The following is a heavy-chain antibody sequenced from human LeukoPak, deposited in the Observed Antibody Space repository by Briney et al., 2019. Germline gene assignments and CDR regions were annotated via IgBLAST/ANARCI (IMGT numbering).Heavy chain of an antibody. CDR2: LSHSGSS. J-gene: IGHJ3*02. CDR3: ARARYANAWYAFDI. CDR1: GGSVSSYY. D-gene: IGHD2-2*01. Sequence: SETLPLTCTVSGGSVSSYYWSWIRQPPGRGLEWIGYLSHSGSSDSNPSLKSRVTILVDTSKNQFSLKLTSVTAADTAVYYCARARYANAWYAFDIWGQGTMVTVSS. V-gene: IGHV4-59*02.